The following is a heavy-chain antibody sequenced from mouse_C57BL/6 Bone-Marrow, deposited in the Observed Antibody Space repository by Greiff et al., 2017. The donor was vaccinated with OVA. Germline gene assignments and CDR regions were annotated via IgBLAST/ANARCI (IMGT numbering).Heavy chain of an antibody. Sequence: VQLQQSGAELARPGASVKLSCKASGYTFTSYGISWVKQRTGQGLEWIGEIYPRSGNTYYNEKFKGKATLTADKSSRTAYMELRSLTSVDSAVCFCARAYYSNYVVSWFAYWGQGTLVTVSA. CDR3: ARAYYSNYVVSWFAY. J-gene: IGHJ3*01. CDR2: IYPRSGNT. CDR1: GYTFTSYG. D-gene: IGHD2-5*01. V-gene: IGHV1-81*01.